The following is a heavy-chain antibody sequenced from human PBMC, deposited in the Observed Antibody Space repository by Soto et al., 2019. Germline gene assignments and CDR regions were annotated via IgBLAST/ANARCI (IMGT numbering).Heavy chain of an antibody. CDR1: GFTFSSYG. D-gene: IGHD6-13*01. CDR2: ISYDGSNK. CDR3: AKEAAAGYGMDV. J-gene: IGHJ6*02. V-gene: IGHV3-30*18. Sequence: GSLRLSCAASGFTFSSYGMHWVRQAPGKGLEWVAVISYDGSNKYYADSVKGRSTISRDNSKNTLYLQMNSLRAEDTAVYYCAKEAAAGYGMDVWGQGTTVTVSS.